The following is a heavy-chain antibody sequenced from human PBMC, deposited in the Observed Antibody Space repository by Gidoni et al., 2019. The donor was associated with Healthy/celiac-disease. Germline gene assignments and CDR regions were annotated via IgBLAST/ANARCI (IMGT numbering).Heavy chain of an antibody. CDR3: ARAIFGHNWFDPWIDP. CDR1: GCSIRSYY. Sequence: QVQLQESGPGLVKPSETLSLTFTVSGCSIRSYYWSWIRQPPGKGLEWIGYIYYSGSTNYNPSLKSRVTISVDTSKNQFSLKLSSVTAADTAVYYCARAIFGHNWFDPWIDPWGQGTLVTVSS. V-gene: IGHV4-59*01. CDR2: IYYSGST. J-gene: IGHJ5*02. D-gene: IGHD3-3*01.